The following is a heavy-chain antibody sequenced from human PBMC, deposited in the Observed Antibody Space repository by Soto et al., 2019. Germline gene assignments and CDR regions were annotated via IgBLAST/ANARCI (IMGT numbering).Heavy chain of an antibody. CDR3: ARGLSGFSDDFDY. J-gene: IGHJ4*01. V-gene: IGHV1-69*13. CDR1: GGTFSSYA. D-gene: IGHD3-10*01. CDR2: IIPIFGTA. Sequence: SVKISCKASGGTFSSYAISWVRQAPGQGLEWMGWIIPIFGTANYAQKSKGRVTITADESTSTAYMELSSLRSEDTAVYYCARGLSGFSDDFDYWGQGTLVPVSS.